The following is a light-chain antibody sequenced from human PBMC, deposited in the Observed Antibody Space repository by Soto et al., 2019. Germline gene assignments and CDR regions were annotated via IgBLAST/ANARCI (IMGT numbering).Light chain of an antibody. J-gene: IGKJ1*01. V-gene: IGKV3-15*01. CDR2: GAS. CDR3: HQYNNWPVWT. CDR1: QSVSSN. Sequence: EIVMTQSPATLSVSPGERATLSCRASQSVSSNLAWYQQKPGQAPRLLIYGASTRATGIPARFSGSGSGTEFTLTISSLQSEDFAVYYCHQYNNWPVWTCGQGTKVEIK.